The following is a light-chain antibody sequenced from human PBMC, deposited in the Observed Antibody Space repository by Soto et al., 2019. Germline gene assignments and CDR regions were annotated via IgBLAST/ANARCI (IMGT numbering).Light chain of an antibody. CDR1: QSISSR. V-gene: IGKV1-5*01. CDR3: QQYTGYSRT. Sequence: DIQMTQSPSTLSASVGERVTITCRASQSISSRLAWYQLKPGKAPELLISDASSLERGVPSTFSGSGSGTEFTLTISTLQPDDFATYFCQQYTGYSRTFGQGTKVDIK. CDR2: DAS. J-gene: IGKJ1*01.